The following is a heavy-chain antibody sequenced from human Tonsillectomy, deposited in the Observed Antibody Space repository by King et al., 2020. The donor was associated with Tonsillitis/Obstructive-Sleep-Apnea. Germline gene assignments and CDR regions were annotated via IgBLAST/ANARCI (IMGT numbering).Heavy chain of an antibody. V-gene: IGHV3-23*04. CDR1: GFTFSSFA. D-gene: IGHD3-10*01. CDR3: VCGSGNYNYYYYGMDV. Sequence: VQLVESEGGLVQPGGSLRLSCAASGFTFSSFAMTWVRQAPGKGLEWVSAISGSGGSTYYADSVKGRFTISRDNSKNTLYLQMNSLRAEDTAVYYCVCGSGNYNYYYYGMDVWGQGTTVTVSS. J-gene: IGHJ6*02. CDR2: ISGSGGST.